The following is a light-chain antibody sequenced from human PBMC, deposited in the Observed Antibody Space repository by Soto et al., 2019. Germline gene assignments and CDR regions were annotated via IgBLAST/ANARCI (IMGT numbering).Light chain of an antibody. CDR3: QRYENLPT. CDR1: QNINNY. J-gene: IGKJ5*01. Sequence: IQLTQSPSSLSPEVGDRVTITCQVSQNINNYLNWYQQKPGRAPKLLIYDASNLEAGVPSRFRGSGSGTDFTFTISRLQPEDIATYYCQRYENLPTFGQGTRLEI. V-gene: IGKV1-33*01. CDR2: DAS.